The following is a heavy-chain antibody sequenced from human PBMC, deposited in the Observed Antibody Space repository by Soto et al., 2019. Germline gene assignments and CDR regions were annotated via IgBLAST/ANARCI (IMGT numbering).Heavy chain of an antibody. J-gene: IGHJ6*02. V-gene: IGHV3-30*18. Sequence: GGSLRLSCAASGFTFSSYGMHWVRQAPGKGLEWVAVISYDGSNKYYADSVKGRFTISRDNSKNTLYLQMNSLRAEDTAVYYCAKDVHRGSYGMDVWGQGTTVTVSS. CDR3: AKDVHRGSYGMDV. CDR2: ISYDGSNK. CDR1: GFTFSSYG. D-gene: IGHD1-26*01.